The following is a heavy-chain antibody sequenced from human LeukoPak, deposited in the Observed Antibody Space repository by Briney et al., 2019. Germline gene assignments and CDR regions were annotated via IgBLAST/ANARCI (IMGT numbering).Heavy chain of an antibody. CDR2: ISSSSSTI. V-gene: IGHV3-48*01. J-gene: IGHJ4*02. CDR1: GFTFSSYS. D-gene: IGHD3-22*01. CDR3: AREVYYYDSSGFYYSGGFGC. Sequence: PGGSLRLSCAASGFTFSSYSMNWVRQAPGKGLEWVSYISSSSSTIYYADSVKGRFTISRDNAKNSLYLQMNSLRAEDTAVYYCAREVYYYDSSGFYYSGGFGCWGQGTLLTVSS.